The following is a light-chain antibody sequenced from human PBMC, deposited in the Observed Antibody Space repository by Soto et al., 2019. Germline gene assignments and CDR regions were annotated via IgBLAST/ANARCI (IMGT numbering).Light chain of an antibody. V-gene: IGKV1-5*01. J-gene: IGKJ5*01. Sequence: DIHMTQSPSTLSASVGDRFTITCGASQTISNWLAWYQQKPGKAPNLLIYDASSLESGVPSRFSGSGSGTDFTLTISSLQPEDFATYYCQQSYNAPITFGQGTRLEIK. CDR3: QQSYNAPIT. CDR2: DAS. CDR1: QTISNW.